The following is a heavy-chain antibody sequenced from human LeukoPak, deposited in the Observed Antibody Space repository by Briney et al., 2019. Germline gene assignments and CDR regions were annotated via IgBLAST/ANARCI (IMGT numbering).Heavy chain of an antibody. CDR2: ILGSGSST. CDR1: GFTFSSYA. V-gene: IGHV3-23*01. D-gene: IGHD4-17*01. Sequence: GGSLRLSCAASGFTFSSYAMSWVRQAPGKGLEWVSAILGSGSSTYYADSVKGRFTISRDNSKNTLYLQMNSLRAEDTAVYYCAKAKYDYGDPVGWFDPWGQGTLVTVSS. CDR3: AKAKYDYGDPVGWFDP. J-gene: IGHJ5*02.